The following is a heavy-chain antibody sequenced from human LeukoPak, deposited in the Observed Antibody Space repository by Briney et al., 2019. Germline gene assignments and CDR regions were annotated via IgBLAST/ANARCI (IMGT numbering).Heavy chain of an antibody. Sequence: SETLSLTCAVSGVSISSSYWSWIRQPPGMGLEWIGYISYTGSFNYNPSLQSRVTISVDTSKNLLSLKLRSVIAADTALYYCARHSHTAYDGMFESWGQGTLVSVSS. J-gene: IGHJ4*02. CDR3: ARHSHTAYDGMFES. CDR1: GVSISSSY. CDR2: ISYTGSF. V-gene: IGHV4-59*08. D-gene: IGHD5-12*01.